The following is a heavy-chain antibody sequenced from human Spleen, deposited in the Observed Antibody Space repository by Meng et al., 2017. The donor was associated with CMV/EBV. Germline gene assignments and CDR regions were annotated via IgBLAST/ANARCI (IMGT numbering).Heavy chain of an antibody. D-gene: IGHD3-16*01. V-gene: IGHV3-48*03. Sequence: GESLKISCVTSGFTFSSYEMNWVRQAPGRGLEWVSYISFSARNIYYADSVKGRFTISRDNSKNTLYLQMNSLRAEDTAVYYCAREVDRWGTSWYYFDHWGQGMLVTVSS. CDR2: ISFSARNI. CDR1: GFTFSSYE. J-gene: IGHJ4*02. CDR3: AREVDRWGTSWYYFDH.